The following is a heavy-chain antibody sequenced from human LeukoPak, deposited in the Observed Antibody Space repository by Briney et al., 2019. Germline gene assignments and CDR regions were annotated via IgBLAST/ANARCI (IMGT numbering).Heavy chain of an antibody. Sequence: SVKVSCKASGGTFSSYAISWVRQAPGQGLEWMGGIIPIFGTANYAQKFQGRVTITADESTSTAYMELSSLRSEDTAVYYCARANRFGFGELYGFDYGGQGTLVTVSA. CDR1: GGTFSSYA. J-gene: IGHJ4*02. CDR3: ARANRFGFGELYGFDY. V-gene: IGHV1-69*13. D-gene: IGHD3-10*01. CDR2: IIPIFGTA.